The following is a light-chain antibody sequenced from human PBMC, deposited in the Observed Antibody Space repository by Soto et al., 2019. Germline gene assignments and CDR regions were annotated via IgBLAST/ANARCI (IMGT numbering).Light chain of an antibody. CDR2: GAS. Sequence: EIVMTQSSATLSVSPGERATLSCRASQTVRNNLAWYQQKPGQAPRLLFYGASTRATGIPARFSGTGSGTEFTLTISSLQSEDFAVYYCQQYDNWPRTFGQGTKVDIK. CDR3: QQYDNWPRT. J-gene: IGKJ1*01. V-gene: IGKV3-15*01. CDR1: QTVRNN.